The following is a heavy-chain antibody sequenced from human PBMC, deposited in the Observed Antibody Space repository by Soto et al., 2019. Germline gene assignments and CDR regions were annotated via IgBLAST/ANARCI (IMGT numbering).Heavy chain of an antibody. J-gene: IGHJ6*02. V-gene: IGHV3-13*01. CDR2: IGTGGDT. CDR1: GFIFSNND. CDR3: TREIQASLGGHYYYGFDV. Sequence: EVQLVESGGGLVQPGGSLRLSCVASGFIFSNNDMHWVRQSKGRGLEWVSAIGTGGDTYYSDSVRGRFTISRENAQNSLYLQMNSVTTEDAAVYYCTREIQASLGGHYYYGFDVWGRGTTVTVSS. D-gene: IGHD3-16*01.